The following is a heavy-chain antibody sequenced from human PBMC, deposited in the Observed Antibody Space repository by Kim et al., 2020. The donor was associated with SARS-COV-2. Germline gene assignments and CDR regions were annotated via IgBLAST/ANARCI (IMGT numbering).Heavy chain of an antibody. Sequence: SETLSLTCAVYGGSFSGYYWSWIRQPPGKGLEWIGEINHSGSTNYNPSLKSRVTISVDTSKNQFSLKLSSVTAADTAVYYCASHWKAVARFDYWGQGTLVTVSS. J-gene: IGHJ4*02. CDR1: GGSFSGYY. CDR3: ASHWKAVARFDY. D-gene: IGHD6-19*01. V-gene: IGHV4-34*01. CDR2: INHSGST.